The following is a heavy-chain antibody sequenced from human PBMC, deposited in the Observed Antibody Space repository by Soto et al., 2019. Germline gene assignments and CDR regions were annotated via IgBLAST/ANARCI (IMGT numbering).Heavy chain of an antibody. CDR1: GGSFSGYY. V-gene: IGHV4-34*01. J-gene: IGHJ6*02. CDR2: INHSGST. Sequence: TSETLSLTCVVYGGSFSGYYWSWIRQPPGKGLEWIGEINHSGSTNYNPSLKSRVTISVDTSKNQFSLKLSSVTAADTAVYYCARSNDFWSGYYPFYYYYGMDVWGQGTTVTVSS. D-gene: IGHD3-3*01. CDR3: ARSNDFWSGYYPFYYYYGMDV.